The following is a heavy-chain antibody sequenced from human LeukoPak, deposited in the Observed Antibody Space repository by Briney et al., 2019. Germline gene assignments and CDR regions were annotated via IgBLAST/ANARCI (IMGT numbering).Heavy chain of an antibody. Sequence: GGSLRLSCAASGFTFSNYWMHWVRQAPGKGPVWVARTNRDGSSTAYADSVKGRFTISKDNAKNTLYLLMNSLRAEDTAVCYCARDSVEWYIFDYWGQGTLVTVSS. CDR1: GFTFSNYW. V-gene: IGHV3-74*01. CDR2: TNRDGSST. D-gene: IGHD3-3*01. J-gene: IGHJ4*02. CDR3: ARDSVEWYIFDY.